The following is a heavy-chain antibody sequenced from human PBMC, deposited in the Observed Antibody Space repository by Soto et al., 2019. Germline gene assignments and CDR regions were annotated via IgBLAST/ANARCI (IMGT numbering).Heavy chain of an antibody. CDR2: IYYSGST. Sequence: SETLSLTCTVSGGSISSYYWSWIRQPPGKGLEWIGYIYYSGSTNYNPSLKSRVTISVDTSKNQFSLKLSSVTAADTAVYYCARDRGGEFWQEGGYYFDYWGQGTLVTVSS. V-gene: IGHV4-59*01. CDR1: GGSISSYY. CDR3: ARDRGGEFWQEGGYYFDY. D-gene: IGHD2-21*01. J-gene: IGHJ4*02.